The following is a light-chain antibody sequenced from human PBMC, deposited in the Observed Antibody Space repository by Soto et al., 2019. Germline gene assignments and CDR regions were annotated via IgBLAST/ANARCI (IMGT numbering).Light chain of an antibody. Sequence: EIVLTQSPATLSLSPGARAPLSCRASRSVSSYLAWYQQKPGQAPRLLINGASRRATGTPDRFSGSESGTDFTLTISRLEPEDFAVYYCQHYGSSPGLTFGGGTKVDIK. CDR2: GAS. J-gene: IGKJ4*01. CDR1: RSVSSY. CDR3: QHYGSSPGLT. V-gene: IGKV3-20*01.